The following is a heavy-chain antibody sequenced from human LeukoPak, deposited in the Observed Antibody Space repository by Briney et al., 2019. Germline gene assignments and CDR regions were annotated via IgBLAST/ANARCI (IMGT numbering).Heavy chain of an antibody. CDR3: AKEVVFYYDSSGYNDY. D-gene: IGHD3-22*01. CDR2: ISGSGGST. Sequence: GGSLRLSCAASGFTFSSYAMSWVRQAPGKGLEWVSAISGSGGSTYYADSVKGRFTISRDNSKNTLYLQMNSLRAEDTAVYYCAKEVVFYYDSSGYNDYWGQGTLVTVSS. V-gene: IGHV3-23*01. J-gene: IGHJ4*02. CDR1: GFTFSSYA.